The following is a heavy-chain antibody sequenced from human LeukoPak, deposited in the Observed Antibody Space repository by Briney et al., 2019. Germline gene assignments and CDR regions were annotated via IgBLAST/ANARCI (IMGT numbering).Heavy chain of an antibody. D-gene: IGHD1-1*01. CDR1: GYNLATYW. V-gene: IGHV5-51*01. CDR2: IYPADSDT. CDR3: VRRAATTPHPYFDY. J-gene: IGHJ4*02. Sequence: GESLKTSCKSSGYNLATYWLGWVRQMPGEGPEYVGIIYPADSDTTYSPSFQGQVTISPNKSITTAYLQWSSLKASDTAIYYCVRRAATTPHPYFDYWGQGTLVTVSS.